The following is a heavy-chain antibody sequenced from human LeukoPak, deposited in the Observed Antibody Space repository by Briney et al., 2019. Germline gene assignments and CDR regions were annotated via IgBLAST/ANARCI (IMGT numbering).Heavy chain of an antibody. CDR1: GFTFSSYD. CDR2: IRNDGSNK. D-gene: IGHD3-3*01. J-gene: IGHJ4*02. V-gene: IGHV3-30*02. CDR3: ARFPSLYDFWSGYYPN. Sequence: GGSLRLSCAASGFTFSSYDMHWVRQAPGKGLEWVAFIRNDGSNKYYADSVKGRFTISRDNSKKTLYLQMNSLRAEDTALYYCARFPSLYDFWSGYYPNWGQGTLVTVSS.